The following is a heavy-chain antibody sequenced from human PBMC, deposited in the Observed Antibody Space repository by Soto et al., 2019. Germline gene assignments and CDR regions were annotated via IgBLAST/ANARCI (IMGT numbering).Heavy chain of an antibody. CDR3: ARDRQQWLEPAGGALPF. J-gene: IGHJ3*01. Sequence: PGGSLRLSCAVSGLTVINNYMSWVRQAPGKGLEWVSVLYSGGANYYADSVKGRFIISRDNSKNTLYLQMDSLRAEDTAVYYCARDRQQWLEPAGGALPFWGQGTMVTVS. CDR2: LYSGGAN. V-gene: IGHV3-53*01. D-gene: IGHD6-19*01. CDR1: GLTVINNY.